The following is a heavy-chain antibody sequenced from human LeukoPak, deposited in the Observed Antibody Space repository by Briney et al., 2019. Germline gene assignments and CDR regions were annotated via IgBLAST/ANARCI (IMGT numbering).Heavy chain of an antibody. CDR1: GF. CDR2: SNHDGRRT. J-gene: IGHJ4*02. V-gene: IGHV3-74*01. Sequence: GGSLRLSCTAYGFMNWVRQEPGQGLVWGSGSNHDGRRTFYADTYKGRFHISRDNTKKTVYRQMNSLSVEDTSVYYCASVFDYWGPGSLVTVSS. CDR3: ASVFDY.